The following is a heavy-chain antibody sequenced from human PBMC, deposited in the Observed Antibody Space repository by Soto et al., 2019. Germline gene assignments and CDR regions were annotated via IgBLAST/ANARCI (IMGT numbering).Heavy chain of an antibody. Sequence: GGSLRLSCAASGFTFSNAWMNWVRQAPGKGLEWVSAISGSGGSTYYADSVKGRFTISRDNSKNTLYLQMNSLRAEDTAVYYCAKVELWSSYYYYGMDVWGQGTTVTVSS. J-gene: IGHJ6*02. CDR2: ISGSGGST. D-gene: IGHD5-18*01. CDR3: AKVELWSSYYYYGMDV. CDR1: GFTFSNAW. V-gene: IGHV3-23*01.